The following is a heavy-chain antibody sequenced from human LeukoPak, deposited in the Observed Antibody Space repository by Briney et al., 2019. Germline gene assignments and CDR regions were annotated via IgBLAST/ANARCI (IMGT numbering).Heavy chain of an antibody. CDR2: ISGSGGYA. CDR1: DFSFSTNW. CDR3: AKDLFGGPARAYFDY. J-gene: IGHJ4*02. V-gene: IGHV3-23*01. Sequence: PSGGSLRLSCAASDFSFSTNWMSWVRQAPGKGLEWVSSISGSGGYAYYANSVKGRFITSRDNSKNTLYLQMNSLRAEDTAVYYCAKDLFGGPARAYFDYWGQGTLVTVSS. D-gene: IGHD3-16*01.